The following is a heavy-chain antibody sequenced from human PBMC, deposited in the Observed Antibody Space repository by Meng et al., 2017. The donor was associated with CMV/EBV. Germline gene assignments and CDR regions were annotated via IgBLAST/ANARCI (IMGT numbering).Heavy chain of an antibody. CDR3: AKGRITIFGAVDY. Sequence: GESLKISCAASGFTFDDYTMHWVRQAPGKGLEWVSLISWDGGSTYYADSVKGRFTISRDNSKNALYLQMNSLRNEDTAGYYCAKGRITIFGAVDYWGQGTLVTVSS. J-gene: IGHJ4*02. CDR1: GFTFDDYT. CDR2: ISWDGGST. V-gene: IGHV3-43*01. D-gene: IGHD3-3*01.